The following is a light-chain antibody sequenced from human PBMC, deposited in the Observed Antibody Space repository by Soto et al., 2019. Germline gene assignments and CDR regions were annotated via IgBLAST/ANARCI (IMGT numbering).Light chain of an antibody. CDR3: LQHNTYPLS. CDR1: ESVSSN. CDR2: GAS. Sequence: EIVMTQSPATLSVSPGERATLSCRASESVSSNLAWHQQKPGQAPRLLIYGASTRATGIPARFSGTGSGTEFTLTISSLQPEDFATYYCLQHNTYPLSFGGGTKVDIK. J-gene: IGKJ4*01. V-gene: IGKV3-15*01.